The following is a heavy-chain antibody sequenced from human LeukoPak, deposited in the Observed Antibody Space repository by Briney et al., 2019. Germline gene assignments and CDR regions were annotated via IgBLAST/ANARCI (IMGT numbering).Heavy chain of an antibody. D-gene: IGHD6-13*01. J-gene: IGHJ5*02. CDR3: ARGSAAEGSDWFDP. CDR2: IYYSGST. Sequence: SETLSLTCTASGGSISSYYWRWIRQPPGKGLEWIGYIYYSGSTNYNPSLKRRVTISVDKPKNQFSLKLSSVTAADTAVYYCARGSAAEGSDWFDPWGRGTLVTVSS. V-gene: IGHV4-59*01. CDR1: GGSISSYY.